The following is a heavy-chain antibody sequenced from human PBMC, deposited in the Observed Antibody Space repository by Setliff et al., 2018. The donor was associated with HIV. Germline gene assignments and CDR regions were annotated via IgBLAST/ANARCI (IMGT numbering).Heavy chain of an antibody. J-gene: IGHJ3*02. Sequence: SETLSLTCTLSGGSIGTYYWNWIRQPDGKGPEWIGRIYYTGNNEYNPSLKSRVIMSVDTSKNQFYLNLTSVTAADTAVYYCARRSSGYSFNIWGLGTMVTVSS. V-gene: IGHV4-4*07. CDR1: GGSIGTYY. CDR2: IYYTGNN. CDR3: ARRSSGYSFNI. D-gene: IGHD3-22*01.